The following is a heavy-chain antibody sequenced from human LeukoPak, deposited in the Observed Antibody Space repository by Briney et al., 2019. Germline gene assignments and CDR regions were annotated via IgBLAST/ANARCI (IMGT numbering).Heavy chain of an antibody. CDR1: GFTFSSYE. CDR3: ARSTPNASYRLY. D-gene: IGHD1-1*01. V-gene: IGHV3-48*03. Sequence: PGGSLRLSCAASGFTFSSYEMNWVRQAPGKGLEWVSYRFTISRDNAKNSLYLQMNRLRAEDTAVYYCARSTPNASYRLYWGQGTLVTVSS. J-gene: IGHJ4*02.